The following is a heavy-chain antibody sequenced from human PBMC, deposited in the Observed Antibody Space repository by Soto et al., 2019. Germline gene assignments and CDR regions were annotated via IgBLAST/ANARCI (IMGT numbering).Heavy chain of an antibody. CDR3: AKDLGTIFGVVIIEGPPFDY. J-gene: IGHJ4*02. Sequence: EVQLLESGGGLVQPGGSLRLSCAASGFTFSSYAMSWVRQAPGKGLEWVSAISGSGGSTYYADSVKGRFTISRDNSKNTLYLQMNSLRAEDTAVYYCAKDLGTIFGVVIIEGPPFDYCGQGTLVTVSS. D-gene: IGHD3-3*01. CDR1: GFTFSSYA. CDR2: ISGSGGST. V-gene: IGHV3-23*01.